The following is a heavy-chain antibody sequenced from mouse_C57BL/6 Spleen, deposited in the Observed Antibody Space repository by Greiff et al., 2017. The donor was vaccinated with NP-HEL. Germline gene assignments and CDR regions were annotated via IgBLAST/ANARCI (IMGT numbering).Heavy chain of an antibody. Sequence: VKVVESGAELARPGASVKMSCKASGYTFTSYTMHWVKQRPGQGLEWIGYINPSRGYTKYNQKFKDKATLTADKSSSTAYMQLSSLTSEDSAVYYCARSLLTTVVAEYFDYWGQGTTLTVSS. CDR1: GYTFTSYT. J-gene: IGHJ2*01. V-gene: IGHV1-4*01. CDR2: INPSRGYT. D-gene: IGHD1-1*01. CDR3: ARSLLTTVVAEYFDY.